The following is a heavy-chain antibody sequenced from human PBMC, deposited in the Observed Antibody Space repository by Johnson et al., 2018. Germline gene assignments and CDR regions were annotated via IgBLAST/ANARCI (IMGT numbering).Heavy chain of an antibody. V-gene: IGHV3-30*04. CDR1: GFTFSTFA. Sequence: QVQLFETGGGVVQPGRSLSLSCAASGFTFSTFAMNWVRQPPGKGLEWLALISYDATNKNYAHSVKGRFTISRDNLKDTVSLQMDNLTSEDTAVYYCARAPGIVGGTYFDSWGQGTLVTVSS. J-gene: IGHJ4*02. CDR2: ISYDATNK. D-gene: IGHD1-26*01. CDR3: ARAPGIVGGTYFDS.